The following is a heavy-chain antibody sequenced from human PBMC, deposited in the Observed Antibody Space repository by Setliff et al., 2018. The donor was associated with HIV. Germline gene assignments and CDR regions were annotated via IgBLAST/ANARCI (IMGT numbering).Heavy chain of an antibody. CDR1: GGTFSTYA. J-gene: IGHJ4*02. CDR3: ARDGWWRQYDYGIDY. Sequence: SVKVSCKASGGTFSTYAVSWVRQAPGQGLEWMGSIFPILAITNYAQKFQGRVTITADRSSGTAHMELSSLRSEDTAVYYCARDGWWRQYDYGIDYWGQGTLVTVSS. V-gene: IGHV1-69*04. D-gene: IGHD4-17*01. CDR2: IFPILAIT.